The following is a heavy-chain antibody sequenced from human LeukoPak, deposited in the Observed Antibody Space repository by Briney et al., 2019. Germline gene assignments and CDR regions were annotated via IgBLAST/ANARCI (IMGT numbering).Heavy chain of an antibody. CDR2: MNPNSGNT. J-gene: IGHJ6*02. Sequence: ASVKVSCKASGYTFTSYDINWVRQATGQGLEWMGWMNPNSGNTGYAQKFQGRVTMTRNTSISTAYMELSSLRSEDTAVYYCARAIRVLRFLDGASSHYYYYGMDVWGQGTTVTVSS. D-gene: IGHD3-3*01. CDR3: ARAIRVLRFLDGASSHYYYYGMDV. CDR1: GYTFTSYD. V-gene: IGHV1-8*01.